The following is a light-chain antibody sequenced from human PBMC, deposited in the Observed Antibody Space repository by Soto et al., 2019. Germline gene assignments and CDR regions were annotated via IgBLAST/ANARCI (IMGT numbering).Light chain of an antibody. CDR1: QTVSNY. J-gene: IGKJ5*01. CDR3: QQYENLPT. CDR2: DAS. V-gene: IGKV3-11*01. Sequence: IVFPQSPAILSFSPGDTATLSFRASQTVSNYLAWYQQKPGQAPRLLIYDASNRATGIPARFRGSGSGTDFTFTISRLQPEDIATYYCQQYENLPTFGQGTRLEI.